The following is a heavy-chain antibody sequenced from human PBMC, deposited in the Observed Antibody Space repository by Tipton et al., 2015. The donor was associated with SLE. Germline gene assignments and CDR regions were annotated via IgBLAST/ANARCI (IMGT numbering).Heavy chain of an antibody. D-gene: IGHD1-1*01. V-gene: IGHV4-38-2*02. CDR1: GHYISSGYY. CDR3: VRSSALERRRYFDS. J-gene: IGHJ4*02. CDR2: FYHSGST. Sequence: TLSLTCNVSGHYISSGYYWGWIRQFPGKGLEWIGSFYHSGSTYYNPSLKSRVTISVDTSKNQFSLKLTSVTAADTAVYFCVRSSALERRRYFDSWGQGALVTVSS.